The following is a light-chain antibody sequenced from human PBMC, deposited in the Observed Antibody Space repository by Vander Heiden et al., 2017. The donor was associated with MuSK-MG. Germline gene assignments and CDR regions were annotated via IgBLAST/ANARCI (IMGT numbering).Light chain of an antibody. J-gene: IGLJ3*02. CDR1: SSNIGAGYD. CDR2: GNS. V-gene: IGLV1-40*01. Sequence: QSWLTQPPSLPGPPGQRVPIPCTGRSSNIGAGYDVHWYQQLPGTAPKLLIYGNSNRPSGVPDRFSGSKSGTLASLAITGLQAEDEADYYCQSYDSSLSGWVFGGGTKLTVL. CDR3: QSYDSSLSGWV.